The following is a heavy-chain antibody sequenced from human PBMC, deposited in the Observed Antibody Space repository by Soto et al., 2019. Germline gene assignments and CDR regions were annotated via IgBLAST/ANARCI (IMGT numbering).Heavy chain of an antibody. V-gene: IGHV1-18*01. CDR3: ARSTITPLYYYYYMDG. CDR2: ISAYNGNT. Sequence: ASVKVSCKASGYTFTSYGISWVRQAPGQGLEWMGWISAYNGNTNYAQKLQGRVTMTTDTSTSTAYMELRSLRSDDTAVYYCARSTITPLYYYYYMDGWGKGTTVTVSS. CDR1: GYTFTSYG. D-gene: IGHD5-12*01. J-gene: IGHJ6*03.